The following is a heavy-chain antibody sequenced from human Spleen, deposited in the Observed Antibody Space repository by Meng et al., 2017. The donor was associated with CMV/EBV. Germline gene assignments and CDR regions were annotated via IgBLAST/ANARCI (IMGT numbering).Heavy chain of an antibody. V-gene: IGHV3-30*02. D-gene: IGHD6-19*01. CDR3: AKDAYSSGWYVFGH. J-gene: IGHJ4*02. CDR1: GFPFSSYG. Sequence: GESLKISCAASGFPFSSYGMHWVRQAPGKGLEWVAFIRYHGNSVDYADSVKGRFTISRDNSKNTLYLQMNSLRTDETALYYCAKDAYSSGWYVFGHWGQGTLVTVSS. CDR2: IRYHGNSV.